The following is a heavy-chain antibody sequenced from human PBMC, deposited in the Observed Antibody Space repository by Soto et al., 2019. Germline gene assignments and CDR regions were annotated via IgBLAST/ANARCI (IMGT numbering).Heavy chain of an antibody. Sequence: EVQLVESGGSLIQPGGSLRLSCAASGFTDSSSYMSWVCQGPGQGLEWVLVIYSGGSTYYADSVKGRFTISRDNSKNTLYLQMNSLRAEDTAVYYCARAPGSSGYSDYFYYWGQGTLVTVSS. CDR1: GFTDSSSY. V-gene: IGHV3-53*01. J-gene: IGHJ4*02. CDR2: IYSGGST. CDR3: ARAPGSSGYSDYFYY. D-gene: IGHD3-22*01.